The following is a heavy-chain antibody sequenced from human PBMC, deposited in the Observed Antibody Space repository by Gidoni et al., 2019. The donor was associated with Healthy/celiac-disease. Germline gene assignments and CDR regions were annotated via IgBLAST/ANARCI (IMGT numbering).Heavy chain of an antibody. D-gene: IGHD4-17*01. Sequence: QLQLVLFRAEVKQPGASAQVSCMPPGYTFPSHGISWVRQAPGQGLEWMGWISAYNGNTNYAQKLQGRVTMTTDTATSTAYMELRRLRSDDTAGYYCARDRLPFAKNGDFDYWGQGTMVTVSS. J-gene: IGHJ4*02. CDR1: GYTFPSHG. CDR2: ISAYNGNT. V-gene: IGHV1-18*04. CDR3: ARDRLPFAKNGDFDY.